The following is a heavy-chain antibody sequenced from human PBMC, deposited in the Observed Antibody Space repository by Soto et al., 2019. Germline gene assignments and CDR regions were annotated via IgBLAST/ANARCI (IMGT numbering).Heavy chain of an antibody. V-gene: IGHV4-4*02. CDR1: SGSISSSNW. J-gene: IGHJ6*03. CDR3: ARGRGSGTPNYYYYYMDV. D-gene: IGHD1-7*01. CDR2: IYHSGST. Sequence: SETLSLTCAVSSGSISSSNWWSWVRQPPGKGLEWIGEIYHSGSTNYNPSLKSRVTISVDKSKNQFSLKLSSVTAADTAVYYCARGRGSGTPNYYYYYMDVWGKGTTVTVSS.